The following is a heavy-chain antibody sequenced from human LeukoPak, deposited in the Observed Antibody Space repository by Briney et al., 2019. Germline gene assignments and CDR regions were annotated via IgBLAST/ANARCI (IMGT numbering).Heavy chain of an antibody. J-gene: IGHJ4*02. CDR1: GFTVSSNY. CDR3: ARGGIAAAPDY. CDR2: IYSGGST. Sequence: PGESLRLSCAASGFTVSSNYMSWVRQAPGKGLEWVSVIYSGGSTYYADSVKGRFTISRDTSKNTLSLQMNSLRAEDTAVYYCARGGIAAAPDYWGQGTLVTVSS. V-gene: IGHV3-53*01. D-gene: IGHD6-13*01.